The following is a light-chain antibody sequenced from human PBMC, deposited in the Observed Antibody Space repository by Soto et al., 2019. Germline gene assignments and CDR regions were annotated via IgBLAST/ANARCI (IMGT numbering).Light chain of an antibody. CDR1: QSISSY. CDR2: DAS. Sequence: DIQMTQSPSSLSASVGDRVTITCLASQSISSYLNWYQQKPGKAPKLLIYDASSLESGVPSRFSGSGSGTEFTLTISSLQPDDFATYYCQQYNSYPITFGQGTRLEIK. CDR3: QQYNSYPIT. V-gene: IGKV1-5*01. J-gene: IGKJ5*01.